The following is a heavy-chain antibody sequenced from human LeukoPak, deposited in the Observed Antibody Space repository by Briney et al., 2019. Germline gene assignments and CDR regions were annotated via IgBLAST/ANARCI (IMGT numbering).Heavy chain of an antibody. J-gene: IGHJ4*02. CDR1: GFTFSDYY. CDR2: ISSSGSTI. Sequence: GGSLRLSCAASGFTFSDYYMSWIRQAPGKGLEWVSYISSSGSTIYYPDSVKGRFTISRDNAKNSLYLQMNSLRAEDTAVYYCARFLVYECPDYWGQGTLVTVSS. D-gene: IGHD3-3*01. V-gene: IGHV3-11*01. CDR3: ARFLVYECPDY.